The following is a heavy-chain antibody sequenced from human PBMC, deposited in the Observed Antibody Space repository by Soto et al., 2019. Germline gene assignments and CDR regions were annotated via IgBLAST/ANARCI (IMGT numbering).Heavy chain of an antibody. Sequence: SETLSLTCTVSGGSISSYYWSWIRQPPGKGLEWIGYIYYSGSTNYNPSLKSRVTISVDTSKNQFSLRLSSVTAADTAVYYCAKLFGSHGNWFDPWGQGTLVTVSA. J-gene: IGHJ5*02. CDR3: AKLFGSHGNWFDP. CDR1: GGSISSYY. D-gene: IGHD5-18*01. V-gene: IGHV4-59*08. CDR2: IYYSGST.